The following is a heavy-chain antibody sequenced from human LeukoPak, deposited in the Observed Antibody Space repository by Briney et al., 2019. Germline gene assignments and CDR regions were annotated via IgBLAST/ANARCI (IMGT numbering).Heavy chain of an antibody. CDR1: GGTFSSYT. D-gene: IGHD3-3*01. J-gene: IGHJ6*03. CDR3: APAIYDFWSGTPHYYYMDV. V-gene: IGHV1-69*02. CDR2: IIPILGIA. Sequence: VASVKVSYQASGGTFSSYTISWVRQPPGQGLEWMGRIIPILGIANYAQKFQGRVTITADKSTSTAYMELSSLRSEDTAVYYCAPAIYDFWSGTPHYYYMDVWGKGTTVTVSS.